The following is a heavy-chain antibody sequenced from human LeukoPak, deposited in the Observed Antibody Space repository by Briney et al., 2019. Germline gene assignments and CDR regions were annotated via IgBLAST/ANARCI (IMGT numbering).Heavy chain of an antibody. J-gene: IGHJ4*02. CDR3: ARYSYGYDY. CDR2: INHSGST. V-gene: IGHV4-34*01. D-gene: IGHD5-18*01. CDR1: GGSFSGYY. Sequence: PSETLSLTCAVYGGSFSGYYWSWIRQPPGKGLEWIGEINHSGSTSYNPSLKSRVTISVDTSKNQFSLKLSSVTAADTAVYYCARYSYGYDYWGQGTLVTVSS.